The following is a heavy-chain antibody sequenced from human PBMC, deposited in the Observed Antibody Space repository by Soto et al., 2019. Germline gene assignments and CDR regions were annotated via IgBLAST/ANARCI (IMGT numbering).Heavy chain of an antibody. D-gene: IGHD1-1*01. CDR2: IYKDDST. J-gene: IGHJ4*02. Sequence: GGSLRLSCAASGFTVSSNSMTWVRQAPGKGLEWVSLIYKDDSTSYADSVKGRFTISRDNSKNMLYLQMNSLRAEDTAVYYCARGPWNPYYFDYWGQGTLVTVSS. V-gene: IGHV3-53*01. CDR3: ARGPWNPYYFDY. CDR1: GFTVSSNS.